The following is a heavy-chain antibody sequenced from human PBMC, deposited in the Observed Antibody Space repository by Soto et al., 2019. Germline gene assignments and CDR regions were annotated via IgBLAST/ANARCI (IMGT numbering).Heavy chain of an antibody. CDR2: ISGNGIAT. J-gene: IGHJ5*02. CDR3: ARDPISMVRGTNNWFDP. D-gene: IGHD3-10*01. V-gene: IGHV3-23*01. Sequence: GGSLRLSCEASGFSFREHAMIWGRMAPGKGLEWVSAISGNGIATYYADSVKGRFTISRDNPKNTLYLQMNRLRADDTAVYYCARDPISMVRGTNNWFDPWGQGTLVTVSS. CDR1: GFSFREHA.